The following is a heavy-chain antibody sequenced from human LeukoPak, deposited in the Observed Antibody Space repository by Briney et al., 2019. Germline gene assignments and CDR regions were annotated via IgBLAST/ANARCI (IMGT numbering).Heavy chain of an antibody. D-gene: IGHD2-15*01. CDR1: GFTFTTYN. V-gene: IGHV3-30-3*01. Sequence: PGGSLRLSCAASGFTFTTYNMNWVRQAPGKGLEWVAVISYDGSNKYYADSVKGRFTISRDNSKNTLYLQMNSLRAEDTAVYYCARPLTAYCSGGSCCSGWFDPWGQGTLVTVSS. J-gene: IGHJ5*02. CDR3: ARPLTAYCSGGSCCSGWFDP. CDR2: ISYDGSNK.